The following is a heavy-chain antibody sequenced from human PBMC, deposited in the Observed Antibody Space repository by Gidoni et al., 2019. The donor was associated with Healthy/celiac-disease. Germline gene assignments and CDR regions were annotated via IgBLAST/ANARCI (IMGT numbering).Heavy chain of an antibody. Sequence: EVQLVESGGGLVKPGGSLRLSCAASGFTFSSYSMNWVRQAPGKGLEWVSSISSSSSYIYYADSVKGRFTISRDNAKNSLYLQMNSLRAEDTAVYYCARVDDYGDSDIAPEAFDIWGQGTMVTVSS. CDR2: ISSSSSYI. J-gene: IGHJ3*02. V-gene: IGHV3-21*01. D-gene: IGHD4-17*01. CDR1: GFTFSSYS. CDR3: ARVDDYGDSDIAPEAFDI.